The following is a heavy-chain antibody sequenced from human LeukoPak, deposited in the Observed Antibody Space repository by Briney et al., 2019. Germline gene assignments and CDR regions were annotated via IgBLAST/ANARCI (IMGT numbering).Heavy chain of an antibody. CDR3: ARDIARKIVLVSAASRGDAFDI. V-gene: IGHV3-48*04. CDR1: GFIFRTYR. Sequence: GGSLRLSCEASGFIFRTYRMNWVRQAPGKGLEWLSYISSTSSMYYADSVKGRFAISRDNAKNSLYLQMNSLRAEDTAVYYCARDIARKIVLVSAASRGDAFDIWGQGTMVTVSA. D-gene: IGHD2-2*01. J-gene: IGHJ3*02. CDR2: ISSTSSM.